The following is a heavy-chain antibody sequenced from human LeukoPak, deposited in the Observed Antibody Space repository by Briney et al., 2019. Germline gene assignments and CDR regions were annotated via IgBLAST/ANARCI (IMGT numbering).Heavy chain of an antibody. CDR3: ARVLNYYDSSGYSLAGAFDI. Sequence: PGGSLRLSCAASGFTFSSYAMHWVRQAPGKGLEWVAVISYDGSNKYYADSVKGRFTISRDNSKNTLYLQMNSLRAEDTAVYYCARVLNYYDSSGYSLAGAFDIWGQGTMVTVSS. J-gene: IGHJ3*02. D-gene: IGHD3-22*01. CDR1: GFTFSSYA. CDR2: ISYDGSNK. V-gene: IGHV3-30*04.